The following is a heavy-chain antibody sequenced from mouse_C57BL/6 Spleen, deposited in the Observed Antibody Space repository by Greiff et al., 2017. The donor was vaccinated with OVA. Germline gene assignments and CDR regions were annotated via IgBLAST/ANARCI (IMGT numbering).Heavy chain of an antibody. CDR2: IYPGDGDT. CDR1: GYAFSSYW. D-gene: IGHD2-3*01. Sequence: VKLMESGAELVKPGASVKISCKASGYAFSSYWMNWVKQRPGKGLEWIGQIYPGDGDTNYNGKFKGKATLTADKSSSTAYMQLSSLTSEDSAVYFCARWDDGSYYFDYWGQGTTLTVSS. CDR3: ARWDDGSYYFDY. J-gene: IGHJ2*01. V-gene: IGHV1-80*01.